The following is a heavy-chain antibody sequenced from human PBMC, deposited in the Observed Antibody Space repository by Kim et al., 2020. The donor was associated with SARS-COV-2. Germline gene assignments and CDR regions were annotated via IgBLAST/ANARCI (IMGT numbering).Heavy chain of an antibody. J-gene: IGHJ4*02. CDR2: IHSGGYT. CDR1: GFTVSNNY. D-gene: IGHD5-12*01. CDR3: ARDAGYSGYDY. Sequence: GGSLRLSCVVSGFTVSNNYMNWVRQAPGKGLEWVSVIHSGGYTDYADSVKGRFTISRDNSKNTLYLQMNSLRAEDTAVYYCARDAGYSGYDYWGQGTLVT. V-gene: IGHV3-53*01.